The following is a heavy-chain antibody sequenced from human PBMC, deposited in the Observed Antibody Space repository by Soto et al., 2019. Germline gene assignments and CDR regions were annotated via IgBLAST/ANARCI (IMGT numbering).Heavy chain of an antibody. CDR3: ARGPRIAARFDY. D-gene: IGHD6-6*01. CDR1: GGSFSGYY. Sequence: PSETLSLTCAVYGGSFSGYYWSWIRQPPGKGLEWIGEINHSGSTNYSPSLKSRVTISVDTSKNQFSLELSSVTAADTAVYYCARGPRIAARFDYWGQGTLVTVSS. J-gene: IGHJ4*02. CDR2: INHSGST. V-gene: IGHV4-34*01.